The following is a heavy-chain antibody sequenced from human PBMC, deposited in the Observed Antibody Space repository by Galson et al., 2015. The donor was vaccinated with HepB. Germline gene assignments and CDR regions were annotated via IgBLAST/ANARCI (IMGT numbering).Heavy chain of an antibody. V-gene: IGHV1-69*13. CDR3: AKNGDYQNWYFDL. J-gene: IGHJ2*01. Sequence: SVKVSCKASGGTFSSYAISWVRQAPGQGLEWMGGIIPIFGTANYAQKFQGRVTITADESTSTAYMELSSLRSEDTAVYYCAKNGDYQNWYFDLWGRGTLVTVSS. CDR2: IIPIFGTA. CDR1: GGTFSSYA. D-gene: IGHD4-17*01.